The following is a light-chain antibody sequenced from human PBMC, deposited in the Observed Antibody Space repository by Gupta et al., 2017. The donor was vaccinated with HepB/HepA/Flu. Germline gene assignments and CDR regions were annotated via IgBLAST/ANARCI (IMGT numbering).Light chain of an antibody. J-gene: IGKJ1*01. CDR1: QNIGSN. V-gene: IGKV3-15*01. CDR3: QHYTDWPPWT. Sequence: EIVMTQSPAPLSVSPGRRATLSCRASQNIGSNLAWYQQRPGHSPSLLIFHASLRAAGTPSRFSGSGSGTEFTLTISSPQSEDSAVYYCQHYTDWPPWTFGQGTKVEIK. CDR2: HAS.